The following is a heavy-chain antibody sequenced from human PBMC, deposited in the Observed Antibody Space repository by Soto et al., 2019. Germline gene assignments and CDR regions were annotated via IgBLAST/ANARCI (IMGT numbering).Heavy chain of an antibody. J-gene: IGHJ4*02. D-gene: IGHD3-22*01. V-gene: IGHV4-38-2*01. Sequence: SETLSLTCAVSVYSISSGYYWGCIRQPPGKGLEWIGSIYHSGSTYYNPSLKSRVTISVDTSKNQFSLKLSSVTAADTAVYYCARGGPYYDSSGYYDYWGQGTLVTVSS. CDR3: ARGGPYYDSSGYYDY. CDR1: VYSISSGYY. CDR2: IYHSGST.